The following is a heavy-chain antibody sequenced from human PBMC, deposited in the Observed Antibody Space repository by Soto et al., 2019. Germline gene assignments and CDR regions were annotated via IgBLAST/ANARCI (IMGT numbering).Heavy chain of an antibody. D-gene: IGHD3-22*01. CDR1: GGSISSYY. CDR3: ARDWPLDTNSSGYYYGTWYYYGMDV. Sequence: SETLSVTCTVSGGSISSYYWSWSRQPAGKGLEWIGRIYTSGSTNYNPSLKSRVTMSVDTSKNQFSLKLSSVTAADTAVYYCARDWPLDTNSSGYYYGTWYYYGMDVWGQGTTVT. J-gene: IGHJ6*02. CDR2: IYTSGST. V-gene: IGHV4-4*07.